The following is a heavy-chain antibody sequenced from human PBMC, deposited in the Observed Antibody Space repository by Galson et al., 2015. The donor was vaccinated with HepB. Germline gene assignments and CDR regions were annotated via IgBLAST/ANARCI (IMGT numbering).Heavy chain of an antibody. D-gene: IGHD4-11*01. J-gene: IGHJ4*02. Sequence: SLRLSCAASGFIFNDDALSWFRQSPGKGLEWVGFMRSLAYGGTTEYAAPVKGRFTISRDDSKSISYLQMNSLKLEDTAVYYCARAPIYSNRGYYSDYWGQGTLVTVSS. CDR2: MRSLAYGGTT. CDR1: GFIFNDDA. V-gene: IGHV3-49*03. CDR3: ARAPIYSNRGYYSDY.